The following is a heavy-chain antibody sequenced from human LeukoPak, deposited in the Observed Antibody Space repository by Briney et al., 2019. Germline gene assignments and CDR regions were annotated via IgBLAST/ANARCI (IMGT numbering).Heavy chain of an antibody. CDR2: VDHRGII. Sequence: PSETLSLTYAVYSTSFNDYYWSWLRQSPGKGLEWIGEVDHRGIINYNPSLKSRITISADTSKSHFSLNLTSVTAADTAVYYCARRQLWLLWYFDYWGQGTPVTVSS. V-gene: IGHV4-34*01. D-gene: IGHD5-18*01. CDR3: ARRQLWLLWYFDY. CDR1: STSFNDYY. J-gene: IGHJ4*02.